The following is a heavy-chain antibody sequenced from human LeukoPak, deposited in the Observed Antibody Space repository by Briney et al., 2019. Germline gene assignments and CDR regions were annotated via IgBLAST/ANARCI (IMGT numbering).Heavy chain of an antibody. CDR2: IYYSGST. CDR3: ARRTLRFLEWNPIDAFDI. Sequence: KPSETLSLTCTVSGGSISSYYWSWIWQPPGKGLEWIGYIYYSGSTNYNPSLKSRVTISVDTSKNQFSLKLSSVTAADTAVYYCARRTLRFLEWNPIDAFDIWGQGTMVTVSS. J-gene: IGHJ3*02. V-gene: IGHV4-59*08. D-gene: IGHD3-3*01. CDR1: GGSISSYY.